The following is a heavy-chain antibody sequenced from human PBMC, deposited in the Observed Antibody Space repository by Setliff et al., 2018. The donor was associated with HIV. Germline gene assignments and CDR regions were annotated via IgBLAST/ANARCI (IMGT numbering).Heavy chain of an antibody. D-gene: IGHD3-22*01. J-gene: IGHJ4*02. V-gene: IGHV4-61*09. CDR3: ATRATVVIPDY. CDR2: IYTSGST. Sequence: PSETLSLTCTVSGGSISSGSYYWSWIRQPAGKGLEWIGHIYTSGSTNYNPSLKSRVTISVDTSKNRFSLKVRSVTAADTAVYYCATRATVVIPDYWGQGTLVTVSS. CDR1: GGSISSGSYY.